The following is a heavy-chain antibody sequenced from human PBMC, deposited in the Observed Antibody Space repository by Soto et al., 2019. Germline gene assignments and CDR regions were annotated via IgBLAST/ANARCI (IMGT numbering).Heavy chain of an antibody. J-gene: IGHJ6*02. D-gene: IGHD3-10*01. V-gene: IGHV3-21*01. CDR1: GFTFSSYS. CDR3: ARPVVITMVRIKNYYYYGMDV. Sequence: PGGSLRLSCAASGFTFSSYSMNWVRQAPGKGLEWVSSISSSSSYIYYADSVKGRFTISRDNAKNSMYLQMNSLGAEDTAVYYCARPVVITMVRIKNYYYYGMDVWGQGTTVTVSS. CDR2: ISSSSSYI.